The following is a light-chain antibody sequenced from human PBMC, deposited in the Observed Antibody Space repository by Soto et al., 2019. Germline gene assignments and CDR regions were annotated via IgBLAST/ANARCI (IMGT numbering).Light chain of an antibody. J-gene: IGLJ1*01. CDR3: SPYPRSSPLV. CDR1: SSDVGGYNY. CDR2: DVS. Sequence: QSVLTQPASVSGSPGQSITISCTGTSSDVGGYNYVSWYQQHPGKAPKLMIYDVSNRPSGVSNRFSGSKSGNTASLTISGLQAEDEADYYCSPYPRSSPLVFGTGTKATVL. V-gene: IGLV2-14*01.